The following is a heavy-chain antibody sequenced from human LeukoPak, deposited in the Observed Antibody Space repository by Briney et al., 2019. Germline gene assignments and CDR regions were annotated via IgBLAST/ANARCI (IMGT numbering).Heavy chain of an antibody. J-gene: IGHJ4*02. D-gene: IGHD1-26*01. Sequence: GRSLRLSCAASGFTFSSYAMHWVRQAPGKGLEWVAVISYDGSNKYYADSVKGRFTISRDNSKNTLYLQMNSLRAEDTAVYYWSRDQMGANNEGPFDYWGQGTLVTVSS. CDR2: ISYDGSNK. CDR1: GFTFSSYA. CDR3: SRDQMGANNEGPFDY. V-gene: IGHV3-30-3*01.